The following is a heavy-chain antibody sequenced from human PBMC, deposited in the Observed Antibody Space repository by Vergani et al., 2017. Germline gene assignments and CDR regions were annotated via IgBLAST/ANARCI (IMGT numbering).Heavy chain of an antibody. CDR1: GFTSDDYA. Sequence: EVQLVESGGGLVQPGRSLRLSCAASGFTSDDYAMHWVRQAPGKGLEWVSGISWNSGSIGYADSVKGRFTISRDNAKNSLYLQMNSLRAEDTALYYCARKHISNYYDSSGYYYMGYFYGMDVWGQGTTVTVSS. D-gene: IGHD3-22*01. J-gene: IGHJ6*02. CDR3: ARKHISNYYDSSGYYYMGYFYGMDV. V-gene: IGHV3-9*02. CDR2: ISWNSGSI.